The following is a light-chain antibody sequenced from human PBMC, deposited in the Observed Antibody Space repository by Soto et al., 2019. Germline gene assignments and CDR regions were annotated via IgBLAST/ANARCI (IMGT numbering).Light chain of an antibody. CDR2: DVS. CDR1: SSDVGGYNY. J-gene: IGLJ1*01. V-gene: IGLV2-14*01. CDR3: SSYTGSSTLV. Sequence: QSALTQPASVSGSPGQSITISCTGTSSDVGGYNYVSWYQQHPGKAPKLMIYDVSNRPSGVSNRFSGSKSGNTASLTISGLQAEDEADYYFSSYTGSSTLVFGTGTKLTVL.